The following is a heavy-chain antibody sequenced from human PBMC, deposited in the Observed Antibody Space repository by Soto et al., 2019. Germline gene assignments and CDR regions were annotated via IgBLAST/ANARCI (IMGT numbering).Heavy chain of an antibody. CDR2: ISYDGSNK. D-gene: IGHD1-26*01. V-gene: IGHV3-30*18. CDR3: AKGPQGENP. Sequence: GGPLRLSYAASGFTFSSYGMHWVRQAPGKGLEWVAVISYDGSNKYYADSVKGRFTISRDNSKNTLYLQMNSLRAEDTAVYYCAKGPQGENPWGQGTLVTVSS. CDR1: GFTFSSYG. J-gene: IGHJ5*02.